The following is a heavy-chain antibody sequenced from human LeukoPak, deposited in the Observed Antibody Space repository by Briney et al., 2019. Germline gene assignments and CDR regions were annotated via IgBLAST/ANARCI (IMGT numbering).Heavy chain of an antibody. CDR2: IYSSETT. Sequence: SETLSLTCTVSGGSITGYHWSWIRQPPGKGLEWIGYIYSSETTEYKPSLKSRVTISAVASKNQFSLKLTSVTAADTAIYYCARRNDFDIWGQGTMVTVSS. V-gene: IGHV4-4*08. CDR3: ARRNDFDI. CDR1: GGSITGYH. J-gene: IGHJ3*02.